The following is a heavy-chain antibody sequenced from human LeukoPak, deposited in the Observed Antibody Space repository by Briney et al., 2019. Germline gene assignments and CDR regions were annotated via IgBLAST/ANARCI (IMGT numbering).Heavy chain of an antibody. Sequence: PSESLSLTCTVSGVSIPSSNYYWGWIRQPPGKQLEWVGSIYYNGRMYNYYSGNTYNNPSLKGRVPISVDTSKNQFSLKLSSVTAPDTSVFYCARGPPLNLSGSTYFDYWGQGFLATVSS. V-gene: IGHV4-39*01. CDR2: IYYNGRMYNYYSGNT. J-gene: IGHJ4*02. CDR1: GVSIPSSNYY. CDR3: ARGPPLNLSGSTYFDY. D-gene: IGHD1-26*01.